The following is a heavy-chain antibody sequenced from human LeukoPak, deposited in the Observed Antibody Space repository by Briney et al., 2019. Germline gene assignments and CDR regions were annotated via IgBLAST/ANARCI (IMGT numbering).Heavy chain of an antibody. V-gene: IGHV3-7*01. CDR3: TRGNWDDY. J-gene: IGHJ4*02. CDR2: ISPDGSDK. CDR1: GFTFSPYW. Sequence: GGSLRLSCAASGFTFSPYWMTWVRQAPGKGLEWVASISPDGSDKSYVDSVKGRFTISRDNTKDSLYLEMGSLRAEDTALYYCTRGNWDDYWGQGTLVTVSS. D-gene: IGHD1-1*01.